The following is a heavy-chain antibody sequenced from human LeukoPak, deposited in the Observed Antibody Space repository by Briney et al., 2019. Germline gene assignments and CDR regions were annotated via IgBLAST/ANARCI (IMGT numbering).Heavy chain of an antibody. CDR1: GGTFSSYA. Sequence: ASVKVSCKASGGTFSSYAISWVRQAPGQGLEWMGGIIPIFGTANYAQKFQGRVTITADKSTSTAYMELSSLRSEDTAVYYCARATLWFGELMTASYYFDYWGQGTLVTVSS. J-gene: IGHJ4*02. CDR2: IIPIFGTA. V-gene: IGHV1-69*06. CDR3: ARATLWFGELMTASYYFDY. D-gene: IGHD3-10*01.